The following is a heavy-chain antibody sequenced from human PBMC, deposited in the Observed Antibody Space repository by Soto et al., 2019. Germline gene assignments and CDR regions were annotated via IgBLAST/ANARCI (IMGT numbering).Heavy chain of an antibody. V-gene: IGHV4-30-2*01. CDR2: IYHSGST. CDR3: ARVPGP. J-gene: IGHJ5*02. CDR1: GGYIRSGGYS. Sequence: PSQTLSLTCAVSGGYIRSGGYSWSWIRQPPGKGLEWIGYIYHSGSTYYNPSLKSRVTISVDRSKNQFSLKLSSVTAADTAVYYCARVPGPWGQGTLVTVSS. D-gene: IGHD2-2*01.